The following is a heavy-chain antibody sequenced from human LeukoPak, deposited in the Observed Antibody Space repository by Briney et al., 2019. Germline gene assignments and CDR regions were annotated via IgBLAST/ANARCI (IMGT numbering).Heavy chain of an antibody. V-gene: IGHV3-74*01. D-gene: IGHD3-9*01. CDR2: ISSDGSST. Sequence: PGGPLRLSCAASGFTFSSYWMHWVRHAPGKGLVWVSRISSDGSSTCYADSGKGRFTISRDNAKNTLYLQMNSLRAEDTAVYYCARELYDILTGYGYYWGQGTLVTVSS. J-gene: IGHJ4*02. CDR1: GFTFSSYW. CDR3: ARELYDILTGYGYY.